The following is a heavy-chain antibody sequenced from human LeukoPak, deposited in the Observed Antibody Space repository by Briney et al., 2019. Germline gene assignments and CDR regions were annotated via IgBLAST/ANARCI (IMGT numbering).Heavy chain of an antibody. D-gene: IGHD1-7*01. J-gene: IGHJ3*02. Sequence: SQTLSLSCAISGDSVPSNSVAWNWIRQSPSRGLEWLGRAYSRSRGGRDYAISVRSRINIDTDTSRSQFSLQLSSVTPEDTAVYYCARGTNSTFDIWGQGTMVTVSS. CDR2: AYSRSRGGR. CDR3: ARGTNSTFDI. V-gene: IGHV6-1*01. CDR1: GDSVPSNSVA.